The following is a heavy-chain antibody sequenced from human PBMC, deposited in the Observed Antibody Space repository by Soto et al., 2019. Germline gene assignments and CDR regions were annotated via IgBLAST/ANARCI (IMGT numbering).Heavy chain of an antibody. CDR1: GGSLTDHY. V-gene: IGHV4-59*11. Sequence: QVQLQESGPGLVKPSETLSLTCTVAGGSLTDHYWNWFRQSPGKGLHWIGYVYYSGGTNYNPSLKSRVTMSVDTTKNELSLNLRSVTAAGTAVYYCARGNDWKSSTFDIWGQGTMVSVSS. J-gene: IGHJ3*02. D-gene: IGHD2-21*01. CDR2: VYYSGGT. CDR3: ARGNDWKSSTFDI.